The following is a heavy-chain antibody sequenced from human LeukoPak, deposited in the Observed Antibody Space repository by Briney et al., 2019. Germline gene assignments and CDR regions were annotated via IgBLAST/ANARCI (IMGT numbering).Heavy chain of an antibody. Sequence: PSETLSLTCTVSSGSISSYFWTWIRQPAGKGLEWIGRIYSSGSTNYNPSLKSRVIISVDKSKSQLSLKLSSVTAADTAVYYCAREDSAAYCSSTNCYGFDYWGQGTLVTVSS. V-gene: IGHV4-4*07. J-gene: IGHJ4*02. D-gene: IGHD2-2*01. CDR2: IYSSGST. CDR1: SGSISSYF. CDR3: AREDSAAYCSSTNCYGFDY.